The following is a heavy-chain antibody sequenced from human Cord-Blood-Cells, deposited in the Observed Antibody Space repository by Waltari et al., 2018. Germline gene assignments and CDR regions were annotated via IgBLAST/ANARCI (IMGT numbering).Heavy chain of an antibody. J-gene: IGHJ3*02. V-gene: IGHV1-2*02. CDR2: INPNSGGT. CDR3: ARGLGYCSSTSCYDAFDI. CDR1: GYTFTGSL. D-gene: IGHD2-2*01. Sequence: QVQLVQSGAEVKKHGASVKVSCKPSGYTFTGSLMPWGRKVPGQGLEWMGWINPNSGGTNYAQKFQGRVTMTRDTSISTAYMELSRLRSDDTAVYYCARGLGYCSSTSCYDAFDIWGQGTMVTVSS.